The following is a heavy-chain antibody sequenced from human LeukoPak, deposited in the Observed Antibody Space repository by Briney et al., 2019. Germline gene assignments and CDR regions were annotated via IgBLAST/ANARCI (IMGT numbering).Heavy chain of an antibody. D-gene: IGHD3-10*01. CDR3: ARDGPIYGSGVYGMDV. CDR1: GYTFTSYY. CDR2: INPSGGST. Sequence: ASVKVSCKASGYTFTSYYMHWVRQAPGQGLEWMGIINPSGGSTSYAQKFQGRVTMTRDTSTSTVYMELSSLRSEDTAVYYCARDGPIYGSGVYGMDVWGQGTTVTVSS. J-gene: IGHJ6*02. V-gene: IGHV1-46*01.